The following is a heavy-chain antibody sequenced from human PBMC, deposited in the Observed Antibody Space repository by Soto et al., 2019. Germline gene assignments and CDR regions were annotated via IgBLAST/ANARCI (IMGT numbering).Heavy chain of an antibody. CDR1: GYTFTSYG. Sequence: ASVKVSCKASGYTFTSYGISWVRQAPGQGLEWMGWISAYNGNTNYAQKLQGRVTMTTDTSTSTAYMELRSLRSDDTAVYYCAREENCSGGSCYPSPAPLWGQGTMVTVSS. V-gene: IGHV1-18*01. J-gene: IGHJ3*01. CDR2: ISAYNGNT. D-gene: IGHD2-15*01. CDR3: AREENCSGGSCYPSPAPL.